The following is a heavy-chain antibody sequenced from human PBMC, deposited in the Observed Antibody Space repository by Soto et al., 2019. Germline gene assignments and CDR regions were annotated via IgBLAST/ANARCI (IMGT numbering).Heavy chain of an antibody. CDR1: GGTFGSDA. CDR3: ARDRTSSGFYTGWLDP. D-gene: IGHD3-22*01. J-gene: IGHJ5*02. CDR2: IIPIFGTR. V-gene: IGHV1-69*06. Sequence: SVKVSCKVSGGTFGSDAINWVRQAPGQGLEWVGRIIPIFGTRNYAQKLQGRVTISADKSTTTAYMELNSLTSDDTALYFCARDRTSSGFYTGWLDPWGQGTLVTVSS.